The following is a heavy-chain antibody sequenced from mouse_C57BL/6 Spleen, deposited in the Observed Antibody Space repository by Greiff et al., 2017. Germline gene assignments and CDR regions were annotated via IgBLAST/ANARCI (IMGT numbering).Heavy chain of an antibody. CDR1: GFSLTSYG. D-gene: IGHD2-5*01. J-gene: IGHJ3*01. V-gene: IGHV2-2*01. Sequence: VQLQQSGPGLVQPSQSLSITCTVSGFSLTSYGVHWVRQSPGKGLEWLGVIWSGGSTDYNAAFISRLSISKDNSKSQVFFKMNSLQADDTAIYYCARSTYSNPAWFAYWGQGTLVTVSA. CDR3: ARSTYSNPAWFAY. CDR2: IWSGGST.